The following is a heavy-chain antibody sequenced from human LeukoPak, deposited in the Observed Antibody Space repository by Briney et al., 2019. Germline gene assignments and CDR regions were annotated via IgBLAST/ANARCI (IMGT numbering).Heavy chain of an antibody. J-gene: IGHJ5*02. CDR1: GFTFSSYA. CDR2: ISYDGSNK. Sequence: PGGSLRLSCAASGFTFSSYAMHWVRQAPGKGLEWVAVISYDGSNKYYADSVKGRFTISRDNSKNTLYLQMNSLRAEDTAVYYCARDTIPTKVKNWFDPWGQGTLVTVSS. V-gene: IGHV3-30-3*01. CDR3: ARDTIPTKVKNWFDP. D-gene: IGHD2-2*01.